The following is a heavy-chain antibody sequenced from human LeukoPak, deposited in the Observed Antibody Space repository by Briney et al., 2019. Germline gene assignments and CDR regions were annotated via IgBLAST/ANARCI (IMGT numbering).Heavy chain of an antibody. Sequence: GGSLRLSCAASGFTFSSYSMNWVRQAPGKGLEWVSSISSSSSYIYYADSVKGRFTISRDNAKNSLYLQMNSLRAEDTAVYYCARDVSAGEDYFDYWGQGTLVTVSS. CDR2: ISSSSSYI. CDR3: ARDVSAGEDYFDY. V-gene: IGHV3-21*01. D-gene: IGHD7-27*01. J-gene: IGHJ4*02. CDR1: GFTFSSYS.